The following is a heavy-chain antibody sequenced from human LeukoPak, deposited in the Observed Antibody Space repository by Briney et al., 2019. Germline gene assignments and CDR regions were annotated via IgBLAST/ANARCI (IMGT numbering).Heavy chain of an antibody. Sequence: PSQTLSLTCSVSGGSISSGNYYWSWIRQPPGKGLEWIGYISYSGNTNYNPSLKSRVTISLDTSKAQFSLKLRSVTAADTAVYYCARIGDAGLGSHDYWGQGTLVTISS. CDR3: ARIGDAGLGSHDY. J-gene: IGHJ4*02. CDR2: ISYSGNT. V-gene: IGHV4-61*01. D-gene: IGHD3-10*01. CDR1: GGSISSGNYY.